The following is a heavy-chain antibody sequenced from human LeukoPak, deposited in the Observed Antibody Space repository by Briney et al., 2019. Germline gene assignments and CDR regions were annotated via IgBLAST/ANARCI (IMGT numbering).Heavy chain of an antibody. J-gene: IGHJ4*02. CDR2: ISSSSSYI. V-gene: IGHV3-21*01. D-gene: IGHD6-19*01. CDR3: AREKGSGWYYFDY. CDR1: GFTFSSYS. Sequence: GTSLRLSCAASGFTFSSYSMNWVRQAPGKGLEWVSSISSSSSYIYYADSVKGRFTISRDNAKNSLYLQMNSLRAEDTAVYYCAREKGSGWYYFDYWGQGTLVTVSS.